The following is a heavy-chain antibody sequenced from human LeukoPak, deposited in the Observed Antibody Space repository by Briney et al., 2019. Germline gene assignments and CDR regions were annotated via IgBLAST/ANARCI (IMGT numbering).Heavy chain of an antibody. V-gene: IGHV3-30*02. D-gene: IGHD2-15*01. CDR3: ARLGYCDSGNCFSARPFDR. Sequence: GESLRLSCAASGFMFNTYAMHWVRQAPGKGLEWVAFIQYDGSIQYYADSVKGRFTISRDNSKDSLYLEVSSLRPGDTAVYYCARLGYCDSGNCFSARPFDRWGQGTPVTVSS. CDR1: GFMFNTYA. CDR2: IQYDGSIQ. J-gene: IGHJ5*02.